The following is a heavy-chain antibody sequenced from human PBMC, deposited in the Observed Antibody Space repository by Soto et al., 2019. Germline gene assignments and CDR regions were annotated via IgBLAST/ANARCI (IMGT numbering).Heavy chain of an antibody. CDR1: GGSIRSGGYF. CDR2: IYYRGGT. V-gene: IGHV4-31*03. Sequence: VQLQESGPGLVKPSQTLSLTCTVSGGSIRSGGYFWSWVRQQPGKGLEWIGHIYYRGGTSYNPSLESRVAMSVDTSKNEFTLKVNSVTAADTAKYYCARFAKEENPKLESWYAFDFWGRGTLVTVSS. D-gene: IGHD6-13*01. J-gene: IGHJ4*02. CDR3: ARFAKEENPKLESWYAFDF.